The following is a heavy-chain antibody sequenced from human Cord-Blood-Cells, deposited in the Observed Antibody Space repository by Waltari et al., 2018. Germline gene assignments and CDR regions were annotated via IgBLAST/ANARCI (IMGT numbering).Heavy chain of an antibody. V-gene: IGHV4-34*01. CDR3: ARVTKYWYFDL. J-gene: IGHJ2*01. D-gene: IGHD1-1*01. CDR1: GGSFSGYY. Sequence: QVQLQQWGAGLLKPSETLSLTCAVYGGSFSGYYWSWIRQPPGKGLEWIGEINHSGSTTYNPSLKSRVTISVDTAKNQFSLKLSSVTAADTAVYYGARVTKYWYFDLWGRGTLVTVSS. CDR2: INHSGST.